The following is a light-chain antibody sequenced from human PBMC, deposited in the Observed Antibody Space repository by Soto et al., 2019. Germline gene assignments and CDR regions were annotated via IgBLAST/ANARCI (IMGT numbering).Light chain of an antibody. CDR2: KTS. CDR3: QQFQAFST. Sequence: DIQMTQSPSTLSASVGDRVTITFRASQSVNRWLAWYQQEPGGAPKLLISKTSVLENGVPSRFSGTGFGTEFTLTISSLQPEDFATYYCQQFQAFSTFGPGTKVDIK. J-gene: IGKJ1*01. CDR1: QSVNRW. V-gene: IGKV1-5*03.